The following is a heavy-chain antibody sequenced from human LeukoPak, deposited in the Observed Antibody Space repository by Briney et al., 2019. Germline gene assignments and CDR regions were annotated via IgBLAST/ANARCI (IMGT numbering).Heavy chain of an antibody. V-gene: IGHV1-69*04. J-gene: IGHJ6*02. CDR2: IIPIFGIA. Sequence: SVTLSFTSSGATFSINAISWVWLPPAQGIEWMGRIIPIFGIATYSQQFQGRVTITADKSTSTAYMELRRLRSEDTAVYYCAVSGATDYYYGMDVWGQGTTVTVSS. D-gene: IGHD5-24*01. CDR3: AVSGATDYYYGMDV. CDR1: GATFSINA.